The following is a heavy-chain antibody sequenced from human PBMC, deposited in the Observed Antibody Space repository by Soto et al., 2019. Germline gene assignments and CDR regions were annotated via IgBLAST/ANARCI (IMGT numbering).Heavy chain of an antibody. CDR1: GGSFSGYY. D-gene: IGHD5-12*01. CDR2: INHSGST. CDR3: ARGGRYSGYDYYYFDY. Sequence: SETLSLTCAVSGGSFSGYYWSWIRQPPGKGLEWIGEINHSGSTNYNPSLKSRVTISVDTSKNQFSLKLSSVTAADTAVYYCARGGRYSGYDYYYFDYWGQGTLVTVSS. V-gene: IGHV4-34*01. J-gene: IGHJ4*02.